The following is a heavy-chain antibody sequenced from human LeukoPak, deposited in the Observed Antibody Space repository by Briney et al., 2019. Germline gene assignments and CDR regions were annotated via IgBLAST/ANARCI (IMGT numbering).Heavy chain of an antibody. CDR1: GGTFSSYA. D-gene: IGHD3-9*01. J-gene: IGHJ4*02. Sequence: GASVKVSCKASGGTFSSYAISWVRQGPGQGLEWMGGIIPIFGTANYAQKFQGRVTITADKSTSTAYMELSSLRSEDTAVYYCARDQGYYDILTGYSLYYFDYWGQGTLVTVSS. V-gene: IGHV1-69*06. CDR2: IIPIFGTA. CDR3: ARDQGYYDILTGYSLYYFDY.